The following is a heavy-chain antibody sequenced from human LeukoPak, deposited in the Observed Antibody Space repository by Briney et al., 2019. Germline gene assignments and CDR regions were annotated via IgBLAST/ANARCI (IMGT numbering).Heavy chain of an antibody. V-gene: IGHV3-23*01. J-gene: IGHJ4*02. CDR2: INGSGGST. CDR3: AKRPTYYYDSSGYYFDY. CDR1: GFTLSSYA. D-gene: IGHD3-22*01. Sequence: PGGSPRLSCAASGFTLSSYAMSWVRQAAGQGLEWVSAINGSGGSTYYADSVKDRFTISRDNSKNTLYLQMNSLRAEDTAVYYCAKRPTYYYDSSGYYFDYWGQGTLVTVSS.